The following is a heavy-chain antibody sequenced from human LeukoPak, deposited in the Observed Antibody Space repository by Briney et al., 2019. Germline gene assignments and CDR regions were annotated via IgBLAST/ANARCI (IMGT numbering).Heavy chain of an antibody. CDR1: GGSISSYY. CDR3: ARGLYDFWSGPLFDY. J-gene: IGHJ4*02. D-gene: IGHD3-3*01. CDR2: IYYSGST. V-gene: IGHV4-59*01. Sequence: PSETLSLTCTVSGGSISSYYWSWIRQPPGKGLEWIGYIYYSGSTNYNPSLKSRVTISVDTSKNQFSLKLSPVTAADTAVYYCARGLYDFWSGPLFDYWGQGTLVTVSS.